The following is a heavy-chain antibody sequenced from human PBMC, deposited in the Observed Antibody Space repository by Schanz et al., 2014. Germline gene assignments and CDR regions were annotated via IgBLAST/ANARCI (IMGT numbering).Heavy chain of an antibody. Sequence: EQVLESGGGFVQPGGSLRLSCATSGFTFTTFAMTWVRQAPGKGLEWVSGISDRGDGTNYGDSVRGRFTISRDNAKNSLFLQMNSLRADDTAVYYCARDMLRRYGALEIWGRGTMVTVSS. J-gene: IGHJ3*02. CDR1: GFTFTTFA. V-gene: IGHV3-23*01. CDR2: ISDRGDGT. CDR3: ARDMLRRYGALEI. D-gene: IGHD2-8*01.